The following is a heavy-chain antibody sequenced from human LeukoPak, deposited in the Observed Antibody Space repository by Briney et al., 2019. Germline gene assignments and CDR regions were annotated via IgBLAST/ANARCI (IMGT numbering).Heavy chain of an antibody. J-gene: IGHJ4*02. CDR2: INAGNGNT. CDR3: ARAISGSYAGY. Sequence: ASVTVSCTASGYTFTSYAMHWVRQAPGQRLEWMGWINAGNGNTKYSQKFQGRVTITRDTSASTAYMELSSLRSEDTAVYYCARAISGSYAGYWGQGTLVTVSS. V-gene: IGHV1-3*01. D-gene: IGHD1-26*01. CDR1: GYTFTSYA.